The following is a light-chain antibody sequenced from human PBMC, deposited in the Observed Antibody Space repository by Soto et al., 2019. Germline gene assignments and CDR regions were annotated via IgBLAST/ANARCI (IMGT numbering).Light chain of an antibody. CDR1: SSDVGGYSY. Sequence: QSALTQPASVSGSPGQSITISCTGTSSDVGGYSYVSWYQQHPGNAPKLMIYDVNNRPSGVSNRFSGSKSGNTASLTISGLQAEDEADYYCSSYTYSSTLYVFGTGTKVTVL. CDR3: SSYTYSSTLYV. V-gene: IGLV2-14*01. CDR2: DVN. J-gene: IGLJ1*01.